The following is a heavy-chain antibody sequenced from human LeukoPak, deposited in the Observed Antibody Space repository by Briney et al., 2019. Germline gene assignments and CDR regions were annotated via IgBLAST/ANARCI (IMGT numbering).Heavy chain of an antibody. CDR2: IYHSGST. CDR3: ARGELGYFDY. D-gene: IGHD1-26*01. CDR1: GYSISSGYY. Sequence: SETLSLTCTVSGYSISSGYYWGWIRQPPGKGLEWIGSIYHSGSTYYNPSLKSRVTISVDTSKNQFSLKLSSVTAADTAVYYCARGELGYFDYWGQGTLVTVSS. V-gene: IGHV4-38-2*02. J-gene: IGHJ4*02.